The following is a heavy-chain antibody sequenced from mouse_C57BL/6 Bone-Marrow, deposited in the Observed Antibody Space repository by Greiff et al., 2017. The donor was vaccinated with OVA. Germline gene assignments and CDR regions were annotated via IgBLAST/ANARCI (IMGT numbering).Heavy chain of an antibody. Sequence: VQLQESGPELVKPGASVKIPCKASGYAFSSSWMNWVKQRPGKGLEWIGRIYPGDGDTNYNGKFKGKATLTADKSSSTAYMQLSSLTSEDSAVYFCARGDYAMDYWGQGTSVTVSS. CDR1: GYAFSSSW. CDR3: ARGDYAMDY. J-gene: IGHJ4*01. CDR2: IYPGDGDT. V-gene: IGHV1-82*01.